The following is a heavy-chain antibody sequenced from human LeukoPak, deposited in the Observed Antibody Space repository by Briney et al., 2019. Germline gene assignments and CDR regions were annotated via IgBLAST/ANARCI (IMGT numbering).Heavy chain of an antibody. CDR1: GGSISSSSYY. CDR2: IYNSVSI. Sequence: LETLSLTCTVSGGSISSSSYYWGWIRQPPGKGLEWIGYIYNSVSINYNPSLKSRVTISDETSKNQFSLKLHSVTAADTAVYYCARRGTPNYYGSGNHYFDYWGQGTLVTVSS. CDR3: ARRGTPNYYGSGNHYFDY. D-gene: IGHD3-10*01. V-gene: IGHV4-61*05. J-gene: IGHJ4*02.